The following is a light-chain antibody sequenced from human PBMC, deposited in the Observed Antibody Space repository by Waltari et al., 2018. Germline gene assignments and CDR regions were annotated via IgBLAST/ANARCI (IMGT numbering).Light chain of an antibody. CDR2: KAN. CDR1: SGSVSSTSF. Sequence: QTVVTQEPSLSVSPGGTVTLTCALSSGSVSSTSFVSWYQQSPGQTPRTLVYKANIRPSGVPDRFSGSIFGNKAALIITGAQADDESDYFCLVYMGSGIWVFGGGTKLTVL. V-gene: IGLV8-61*01. J-gene: IGLJ3*02. CDR3: LVYMGSGIWV.